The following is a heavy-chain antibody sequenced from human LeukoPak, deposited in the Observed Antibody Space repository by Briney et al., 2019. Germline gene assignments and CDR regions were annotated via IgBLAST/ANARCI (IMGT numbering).Heavy chain of an antibody. CDR2: INWNGGST. J-gene: IGHJ4*02. CDR1: GFTFSSYE. V-gene: IGHV3-20*04. CDR3: ARDSNDLYYFDY. Sequence: PGGSLRLSCAASGFTFSSYEMNWARQAPGKGLEWVSGINWNGGSTGYADSVKGRFTISRDNAKNSLYLQMNSLRAEDTALYYCARDSNDLYYFDYWGQGTLVTVSS. D-gene: IGHD2-8*01.